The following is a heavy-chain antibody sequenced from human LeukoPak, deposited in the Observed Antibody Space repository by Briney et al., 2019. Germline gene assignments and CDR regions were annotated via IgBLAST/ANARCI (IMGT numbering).Heavy chain of an antibody. Sequence: SETLSLTCTVSGGSISSSSYYWGWLRQPPGKGLEWIGSIYYSGSTYYNPSLKSRVTISVDTSKNQFSLKLSSVTAADTAVYYCARGIYDFWSGLLPAVAHASLQNQLSGWFDPWGQGTLVTVSS. D-gene: IGHD3-3*01. CDR3: ARGIYDFWSGLLPAVAHASLQNQLSGWFDP. J-gene: IGHJ5*02. V-gene: IGHV4-39*07. CDR2: IYYSGST. CDR1: GGSISSSSYY.